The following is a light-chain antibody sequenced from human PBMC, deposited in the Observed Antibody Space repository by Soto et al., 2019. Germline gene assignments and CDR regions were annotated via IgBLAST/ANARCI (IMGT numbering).Light chain of an antibody. CDR2: GAS. J-gene: IGKJ4*01. V-gene: IGKV3-15*01. CDR1: QSISNN. CDR3: QQYNNWPPVT. Sequence: EIVMTQSPATLSVSPGESATLSCRASQSISNNLAWYQQKPSQTPRLLIYGASTRASGVPARVSGSGSGTEFTLTISSLQSEDFAVYYCQQYNNWPPVTFGGGTKVEI.